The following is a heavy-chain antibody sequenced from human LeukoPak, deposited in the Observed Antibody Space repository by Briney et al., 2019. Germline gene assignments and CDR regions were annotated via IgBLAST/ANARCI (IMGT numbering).Heavy chain of an antibody. CDR2: IYYGGST. CDR1: GGSISSSSYY. V-gene: IGHV4-39*01. J-gene: IGHJ4*02. CDR3: AGQGRPGFASGY. Sequence: KPSETLSLTCTVSGGSISSSSYYWGWIRQPPGKGLEWIGSIYYGGSTFYNPSLKSRVTISVDTSKNQFSLKLSSVTAADTAVYYCAGQGRPGFASGYWGQGTLVTVSS. D-gene: IGHD3-10*01.